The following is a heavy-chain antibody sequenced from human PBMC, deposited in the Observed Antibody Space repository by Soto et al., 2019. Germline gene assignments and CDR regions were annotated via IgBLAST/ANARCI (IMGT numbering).Heavy chain of an antibody. CDR2: INGDGSST. V-gene: IGHV3-74*01. D-gene: IGHD3-3*01. J-gene: IGHJ6*03. CDR1: GFTFSSYW. Sequence: EVQLVESGGGLVQPGGSLRLSCAASGFTFSSYWMHWVRQAPGKGLVWVSRINGDGSSTTHADSVRGRFTISRDNTKNRLYLQMNSLSAEDTAVYYCTRDASYDFWGGYSAYYYYYMDVWGKGTTVTVSS. CDR3: TRDASYDFWGGYSAYYYYYMDV.